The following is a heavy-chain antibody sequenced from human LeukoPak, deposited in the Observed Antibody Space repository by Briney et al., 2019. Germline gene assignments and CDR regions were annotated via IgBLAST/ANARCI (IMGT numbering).Heavy chain of an antibody. D-gene: IGHD3-3*01. CDR3: AKEDFVSYYMDV. Sequence: SETLSLTCTVSGGSISSGGYYWSWIRQHPGKGLEWIGYIYYSGSTYYNPSLKSRVTISVDTSKNQFSLKLSSVTAADTAVYYCAKEDFVSYYMDVWGKGTTVTVSS. CDR2: IYYSGST. J-gene: IGHJ6*03. CDR1: GGSISSGGYY. V-gene: IGHV4-31*03.